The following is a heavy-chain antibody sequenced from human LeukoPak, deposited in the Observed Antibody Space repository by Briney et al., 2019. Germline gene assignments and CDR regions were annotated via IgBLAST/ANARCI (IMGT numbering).Heavy chain of an antibody. CDR2: IYTSGST. V-gene: IGHV4-4*07. CDR1: GGSISSYY. Sequence: PSETLSLTCTVSGGSISSYYWSWIRQPAEKGLEWIGRIYTSGSTNYNPSLKSRVTMSVDTSKNQFSLKLSSVTAADTAVYYCARAIVVVPAAHWFDPWGQGTLVTVSS. D-gene: IGHD2-2*01. CDR3: ARAIVVVPAAHWFDP. J-gene: IGHJ5*02.